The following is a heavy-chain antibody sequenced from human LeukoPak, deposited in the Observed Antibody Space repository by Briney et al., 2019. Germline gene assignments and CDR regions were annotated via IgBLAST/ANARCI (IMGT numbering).Heavy chain of an antibody. CDR3: ARLNSLGHFEY. CDR2: IDWDEDK. J-gene: IGHJ4*02. CDR1: GFSLSTSEMR. D-gene: IGHD1-26*01. Sequence: SGPTLVNPTQSLTLTCTFSGFSLSTSEMRVNRVRQPPGKALEWLARIDWDEDKFYSTSLKTRPTISKDTSKNQVVLTMTNMDPVDTATYYCARLNSLGHFEYWGQGTLVTVSS. V-gene: IGHV2-70*04.